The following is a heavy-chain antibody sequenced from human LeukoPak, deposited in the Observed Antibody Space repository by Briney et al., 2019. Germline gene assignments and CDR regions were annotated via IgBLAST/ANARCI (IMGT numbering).Heavy chain of an antibody. J-gene: IGHJ5*02. Sequence: GGSLRLSCVAPGFSLSGYWMYWVRQAPGKGLMYISRNNGDGSTTNYADVVKGRFTMSRDNVKNTLYLQMNSLRVEDTAVYYCARDPRNVGLAPWGQGTLVTVSS. V-gene: IGHV3-74*01. CDR3: ARDPRNVGLAP. CDR2: NNGDGSTT. D-gene: IGHD2-15*01. CDR1: GFSLSGYW.